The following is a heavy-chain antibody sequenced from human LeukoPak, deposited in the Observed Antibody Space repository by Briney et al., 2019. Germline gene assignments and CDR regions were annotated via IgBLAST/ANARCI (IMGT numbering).Heavy chain of an antibody. CDR1: GFTFVSSG. CDR2: IWYDGRTK. J-gene: IGHJ4*02. CDR3: ARDGSGGSFDY. D-gene: IGHD1-26*01. Sequence: GTSLRLSCAASGFTFVSSGMHWVRQAPGKGLEWVALIWYDGRTKFYADSVKGRFTISRENSKNTLYLQMDSLRAEDTAVFYCARDGSGGSFDYWGQGTLVTVSS. V-gene: IGHV3-33*01.